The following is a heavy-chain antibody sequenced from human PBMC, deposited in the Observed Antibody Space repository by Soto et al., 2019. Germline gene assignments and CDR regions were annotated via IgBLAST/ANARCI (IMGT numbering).Heavy chain of an antibody. D-gene: IGHD4-17*01. CDR3: AREPQLTSVTVFDY. CDR2: TRNKANGYTT. J-gene: IGHJ4*02. Sequence: EVQLVESGGGLVQPGGSLRLSCAACGFTLSDHYMDWVRQAPGKGLEWVGRTRNKANGYTTEYAASVKGRFTISRDDSKNSLYLQMNSLITEDTAVYYCAREPQLTSVTVFDYWGQGTPVTVSS. V-gene: IGHV3-72*01. CDR1: GFTLSDHY.